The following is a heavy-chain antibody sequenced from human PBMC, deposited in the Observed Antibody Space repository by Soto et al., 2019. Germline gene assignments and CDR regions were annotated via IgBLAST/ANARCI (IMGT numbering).Heavy chain of an antibody. J-gene: IGHJ4*02. D-gene: IGHD6-19*01. CDR1: GGSISGSPYH. CDR3: AIPPPIEVAGPDY. V-gene: IGHV4-39*02. CDR2: IDDSGKV. Sequence: LSLTCTVSGGSISGSPYHWGWIRQPPGKGLEWIGSIDDSGKVYYNPSLTGRATLSVDTSKNRFSLNLNSVTAADTAVYYCAIPPPIEVAGPDYWGQGTLVTVSS.